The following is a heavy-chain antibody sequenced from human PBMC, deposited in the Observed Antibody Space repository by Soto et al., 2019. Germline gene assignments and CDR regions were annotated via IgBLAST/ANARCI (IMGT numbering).Heavy chain of an antibody. CDR2: IWYDGSNK. J-gene: IGHJ6*02. V-gene: IGHV3-33*01. CDR3: ARGLTMVRGDKSYGMDV. Sequence: QVQLVESGGGVVQPGRSLRLSCVASGFTFSNYDMHWVRQAPGKGLEWVAGIWYDGSNKYYADSVNGRFTISRDNSKDTLYLQMNNLRPEDTAVYYCARGLTMVRGDKSYGMDVWGQGTTVTVSS. D-gene: IGHD3-10*01. CDR1: GFTFSNYD.